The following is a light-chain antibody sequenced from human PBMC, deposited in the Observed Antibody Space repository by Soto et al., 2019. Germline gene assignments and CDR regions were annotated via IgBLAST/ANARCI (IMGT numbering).Light chain of an antibody. J-gene: IGLJ2*01. CDR1: SSNIGAGYD. CDR2: GNS. Sequence: QSALTQPPSVSGAPGQRVTISCTGSSSNIGAGYDVHWYQHLTGTAPKLLIYGNSNRPSGVPDRFSGSKSGTSASLAITGLQAEDEADYYCQSYDSSLSGSLVFGGGTKLTVL. V-gene: IGLV1-40*01. CDR3: QSYDSSLSGSLV.